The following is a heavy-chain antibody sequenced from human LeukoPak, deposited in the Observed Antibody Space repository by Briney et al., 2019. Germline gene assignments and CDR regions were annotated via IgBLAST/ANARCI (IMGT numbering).Heavy chain of an antibody. CDR1: GGSISSGGYS. CDR2: ICHSGST. D-gene: IGHD6-19*01. CDR3: ARFRALALDY. V-gene: IGHV4-30-2*01. Sequence: SQTLSLTCAVSGGSISSGGYSWSWIRQPPGKGLEWIGYICHSGSTYYNPSLKSRVTISVDKSKNQFSLKLSSVTAADTAVYYCARFRALALDYWGQGTLVTVSS. J-gene: IGHJ4*02.